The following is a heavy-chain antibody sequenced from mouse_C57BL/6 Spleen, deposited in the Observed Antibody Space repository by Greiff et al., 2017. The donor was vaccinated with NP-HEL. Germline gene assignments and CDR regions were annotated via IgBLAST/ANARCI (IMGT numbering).Heavy chain of an antibody. J-gene: IGHJ4*01. CDR1: GFTFSDFY. CDR2: SRNKANDYTT. V-gene: IGHV7-1*01. Sequence: EVKVVESGGGLVQSGRSLRLSCATSGFTFSDFYMEWVRQAPGKGLEWIAASRNKANDYTTEYSASVKGRFIVSRDTSQSILYLQMNALRAEDTAIYYCARDASYSGYAMDYWGQGTSVTVSS. D-gene: IGHD2-12*01. CDR3: ARDASYSGYAMDY.